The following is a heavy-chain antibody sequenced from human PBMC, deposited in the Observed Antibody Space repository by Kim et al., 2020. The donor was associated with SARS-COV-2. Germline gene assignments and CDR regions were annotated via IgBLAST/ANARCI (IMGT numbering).Heavy chain of an antibody. V-gene: IGHV4-34*01. D-gene: IGHD3-10*01. Sequence: SETLSLTCAVYGGSFSGYYWSWIRQPPGKGLEWIGEINHSGSTNYNPSLKSRVTISVDTSKNQFSLKLSSVTAADTAVYYCARGGRGPLRLDYWGQGTL. J-gene: IGHJ4*02. CDR3: ARGGRGPLRLDY. CDR2: INHSGST. CDR1: GGSFSGYY.